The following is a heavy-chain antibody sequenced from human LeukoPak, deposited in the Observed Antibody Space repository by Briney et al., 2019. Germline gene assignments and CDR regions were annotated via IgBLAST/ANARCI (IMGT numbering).Heavy chain of an antibody. CDR2: INPSSGGT. CDR3: ARDRRAVAGTTFDY. V-gene: IGHV1-2*06. CDR1: GYTFTGYY. D-gene: IGHD6-19*01. J-gene: IGHJ4*02. Sequence: ASVKVSCKASGYTFTGYYMHWVRQAPGQGLEWMGRINPSSGGTNYAQKFQGRVTMTRDTSISTAYMELSRLRSDDTAVYYCARDRRAVAGTTFDYWGQGTLVTVSS.